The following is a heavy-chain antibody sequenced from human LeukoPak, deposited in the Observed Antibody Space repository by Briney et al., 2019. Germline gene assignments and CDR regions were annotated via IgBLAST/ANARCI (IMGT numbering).Heavy chain of an antibody. Sequence: GGSLRLSCAASGFTVSSNYMSWVRQAPGKGLEWVSVIYSGGSTYYADSVKGRFTISRDNSQNTLYLQMNSLRAEDTAVYYCARHFGVVTKGVYYYYYGMDVWGQGTTVTVSS. V-gene: IGHV3-66*04. J-gene: IGHJ6*02. CDR1: GFTVSSNY. CDR2: IYSGGST. D-gene: IGHD3-3*01. CDR3: ARHFGVVTKGVYYYYYGMDV.